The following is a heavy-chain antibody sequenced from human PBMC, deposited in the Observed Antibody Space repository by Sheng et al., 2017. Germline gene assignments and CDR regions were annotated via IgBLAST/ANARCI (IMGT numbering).Heavy chain of an antibody. CDR1: GFTFTFYA. J-gene: IGHJ4*02. Sequence: EVQLLESGGGLVQPGGSLRLSCAASGFTFTFYAMSWVRQAPGKGLEWVSAISDGGGNTYYADSVKGRFTISRDNSKNTLYLQMNSLRAEDTAVYYCAKAKGANPPHFDSWGQGTLVTVSS. CDR3: AKAKGANPPHFDS. V-gene: IGHV3-23*01. CDR2: ISDGGGNT. D-gene: IGHD2-15*01.